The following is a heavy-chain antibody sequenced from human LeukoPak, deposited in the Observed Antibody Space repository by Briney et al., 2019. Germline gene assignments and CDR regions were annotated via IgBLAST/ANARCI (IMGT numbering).Heavy chain of an antibody. V-gene: IGHV1-8*01. CDR1: GYTFRNFD. D-gene: IGHD6-13*01. J-gene: IGHJ4*02. CDR3: ATEIAGITTAGTTDY. CDR2: INPKSGTR. Sequence: GASVKVSCKASGYTFRNFDINWVRQAPGQGLEWMGWINPKSGTRGHAQKFQGRITMTRNTSISTAYMELNSLRSEDTAVYYCATEIAGITTAGTTDYWGRGTLVTVSS.